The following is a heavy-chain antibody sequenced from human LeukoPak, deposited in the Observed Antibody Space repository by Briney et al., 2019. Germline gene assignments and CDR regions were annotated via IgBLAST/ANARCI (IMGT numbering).Heavy chain of an antibody. J-gene: IGHJ4*02. Sequence: GGSLRLSCTVSGFTFINHAMTWVRQAPGKGLEWVSGITAGSTSTYYADSVKGRFTVSRDNSKNTLYLQMNSLRAEDTAIYYCAKGPLRWFGELSDWGQGTLVTVSS. CDR1: GFTFINHA. CDR2: ITAGSTST. CDR3: AKGPLRWFGELSD. V-gene: IGHV3-23*01. D-gene: IGHD3-10*01.